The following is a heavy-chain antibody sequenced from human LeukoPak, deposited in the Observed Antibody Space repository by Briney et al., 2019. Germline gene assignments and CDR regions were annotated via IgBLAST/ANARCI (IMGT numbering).Heavy chain of an antibody. J-gene: IGHJ4*02. D-gene: IGHD3-10*01. Sequence: GGSLRLSCAASGFTFSSYSMNWVRQAPGKGLEWVSSISSSSSYIYYADSVKGRFTISRDNSKSTLYLQMNSLRAEDTAVYYCANGWFGEYYFDYWGQGTLVTVSS. CDR2: ISSSSSYI. CDR3: ANGWFGEYYFDY. CDR1: GFTFSSYS. V-gene: IGHV3-21*04.